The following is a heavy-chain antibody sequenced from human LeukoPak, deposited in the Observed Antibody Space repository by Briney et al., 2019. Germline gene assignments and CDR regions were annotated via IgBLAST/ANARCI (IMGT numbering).Heavy chain of an antibody. Sequence: GGSLRLSCAASEFTFSSYSMNWVRQAPGKGLEWVSSISSSSSYIYYADSVKGRFTISRDNAKNSLYLQMNSLRAEDTAVYYCARDFGHIVVVVAQSYYYYGMDVWGQGTTVTVSS. CDR1: EFTFSSYS. J-gene: IGHJ6*02. D-gene: IGHD2-15*01. CDR2: ISSSSSYI. CDR3: ARDFGHIVVVVAQSYYYYGMDV. V-gene: IGHV3-21*01.